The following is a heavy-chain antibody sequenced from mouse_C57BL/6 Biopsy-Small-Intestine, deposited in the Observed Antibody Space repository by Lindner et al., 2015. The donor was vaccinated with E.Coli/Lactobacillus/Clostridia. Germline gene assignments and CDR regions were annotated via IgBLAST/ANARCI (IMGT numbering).Heavy chain of an antibody. CDR3: TVDGFDFDY. V-gene: IGHV14-4*01. CDR1: GFNIKDDY. CDR2: IDPENGDT. Sequence: VQLQESGAELVRPGASVKLSCTASGFNIKDDYMHWVKQRPEQGLEWIGWIDPENGDTEYASKFQGKATITADTSSNTAYLQLSSLTSEDTAVYYCTVDGFDFDYWGQGTTLTVSS. D-gene: IGHD2-3*01. J-gene: IGHJ2*01.